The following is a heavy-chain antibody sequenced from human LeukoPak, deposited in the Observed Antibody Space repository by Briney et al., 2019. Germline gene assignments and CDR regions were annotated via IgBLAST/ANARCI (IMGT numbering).Heavy chain of an antibody. Sequence: SETLSLTCTVSGGSISSYYWSWIRQPAGKGLEWIGRIYTSGSTNYNPSLKSRVTISVDTSKNQFSLKLSSVTAADTAVYYCARGFSYYGSGSPRFDPWGQGTLVTVSS. D-gene: IGHD3-10*01. J-gene: IGHJ5*02. CDR1: GGSISSYY. V-gene: IGHV4-4*07. CDR3: ARGFSYYGSGSPRFDP. CDR2: IYTSGST.